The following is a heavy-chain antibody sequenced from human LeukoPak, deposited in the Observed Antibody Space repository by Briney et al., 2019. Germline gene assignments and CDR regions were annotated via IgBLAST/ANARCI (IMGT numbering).Heavy chain of an antibody. CDR1: GYTFTSYD. Sequence: ASVKVSCKSSGYTFTSYDINWVRQATGQGLEWMGWMNPNSGNTGYAQKFQGRVTMTRNTSISTAYMELSSLRSEDTAVHYCARSPDSSGYSPDYWGQGTLVTVSS. CDR2: MNPNSGNT. V-gene: IGHV1-8*01. D-gene: IGHD3-22*01. J-gene: IGHJ4*02. CDR3: ARSPDSSGYSPDY.